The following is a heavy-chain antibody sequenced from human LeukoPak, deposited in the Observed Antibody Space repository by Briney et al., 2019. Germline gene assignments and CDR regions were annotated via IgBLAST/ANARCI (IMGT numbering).Heavy chain of an antibody. V-gene: IGHV3-48*02. Sequence: PGGSLRLSGAASGFTFNSYNMNWVRQAPGKGLEGVSYISSSSSTIYYADSVKGRFTISRDSAKTSLFLQMNSLRDEDTAVYYCARAYSSSSGRDAFDSWGLGTLVTVSS. D-gene: IGHD6-6*01. CDR2: ISSSSSTI. CDR1: GFTFNSYN. CDR3: ARAYSSSSGRDAFDS. J-gene: IGHJ3*02.